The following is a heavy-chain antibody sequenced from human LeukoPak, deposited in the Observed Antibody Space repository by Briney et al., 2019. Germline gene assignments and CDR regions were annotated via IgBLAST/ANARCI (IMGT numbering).Heavy chain of an antibody. D-gene: IGHD3-10*01. J-gene: IGHJ4*02. Sequence: PSETLSLTCTVSGDSISSGSYFWSWIRQPAGKGLEWIGRIYITGSTNYNPSLKSRVTISVDTSKNQFSLKLSSVTAADTAVYYCARVGYFGSGNYYNDRGAFDYWGQGTLVTVSS. CDR1: GDSISSGSYF. CDR3: ARVGYFGSGNYYNDRGAFDY. CDR2: IYITGST. V-gene: IGHV4-61*02.